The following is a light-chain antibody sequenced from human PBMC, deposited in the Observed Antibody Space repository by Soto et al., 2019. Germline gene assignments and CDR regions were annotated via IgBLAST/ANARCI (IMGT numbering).Light chain of an antibody. Sequence: DIHMTQSPSTLPASVGDRVTITCRASQSVSSWLAWYQQKPGKAPKLLIYKASRLESGVPSRFSGSGSGTEFTLTISSLQPDDFATYYCQQYHSPSPFTFGPGTKVDIK. V-gene: IGKV1-5*03. J-gene: IGKJ3*01. CDR3: QQYHSPSPFT. CDR1: QSVSSW. CDR2: KAS.